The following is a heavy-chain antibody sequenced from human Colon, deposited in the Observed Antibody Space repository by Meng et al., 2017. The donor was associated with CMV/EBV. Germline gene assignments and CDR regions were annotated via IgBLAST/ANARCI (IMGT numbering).Heavy chain of an antibody. D-gene: IGHD6-19*01. CDR3: ARPSDNGWYYFDS. J-gene: IGHJ4*02. V-gene: IGHV4-34*01. CDR2: IHHSGDT. CDR1: GGSFNDYY. Sequence: SETLSLTCAVYGGSFNDYYWSWIRQSPGKGLEWIAEIHHSGDTNYNPSLMSRVSMSVDTSKNQFSLNLSSVTAADTSIYYCARPSDNGWYYFDSWGQGTLVTVSS.